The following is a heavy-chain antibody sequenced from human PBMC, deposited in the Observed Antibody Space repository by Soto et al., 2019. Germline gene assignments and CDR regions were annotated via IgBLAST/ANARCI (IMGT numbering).Heavy chain of an antibody. CDR2: IDPEDGET. Sequence: EVQMVQSGTEVKKPGSTVKISCKVSGYTFTDYYIHWVQQAPGKGLEWMGLIDPEDGETKYAEKFQGRVTITADKSQDTAYLEVNSLRSEDTAVYYCATARHADFWGGKQGAFDHWGHGSLVTVS. D-gene: IGHD3-3*01. CDR1: GYTFTDYY. V-gene: IGHV1-69-2*01. CDR3: ATARHADFWGGKQGAFDH. J-gene: IGHJ4*01.